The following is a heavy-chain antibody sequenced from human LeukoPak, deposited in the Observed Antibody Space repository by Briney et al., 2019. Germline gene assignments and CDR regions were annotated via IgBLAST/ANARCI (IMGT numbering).Heavy chain of an antibody. V-gene: IGHV3-21*01. CDR1: GFTFSNYG. CDR2: ISSSSSYI. Sequence: PGGSLRLSCAASGFTFSNYGLTWVRQAPGKGLEWVSSISSSSSYIYYADSVKGRFTISRDNAKNSLYLQMNSLRAEDTAVYYCARDLYYYMDVWGKGTTVTVSS. CDR3: ARDLYYYMDV. J-gene: IGHJ6*03.